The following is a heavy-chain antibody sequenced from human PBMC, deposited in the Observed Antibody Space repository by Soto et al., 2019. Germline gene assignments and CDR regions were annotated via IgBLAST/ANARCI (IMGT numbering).Heavy chain of an antibody. CDR3: ARVSVLRFLEWSPDAFDI. CDR2: ISAYNGNT. J-gene: IGHJ3*02. D-gene: IGHD3-3*01. Sequence: GASVKVSCKASGYTFTSYGISWVRQAPGQGLEWMGWISAYNGNTNYAQKLQGRVTMTTDTSTSTAYMELRSLRSDDTAVYYCARVSVLRFLEWSPDAFDIWGQGTMVTVSS. CDR1: GYTFTSYG. V-gene: IGHV1-18*01.